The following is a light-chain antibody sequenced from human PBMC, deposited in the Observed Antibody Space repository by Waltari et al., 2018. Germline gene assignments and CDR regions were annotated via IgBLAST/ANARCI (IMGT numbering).Light chain of an antibody. Sequence: ALTQPASMSGPPGQSITNSCTRTRSPIGLYDHVPWDQQHPGKAPKLIISDVSQRPSGVTARFSGSKSGYTASLTISGLQTEDEADYYCSAYTATDTYVFGSGTTVTVL. CDR2: DVS. CDR1: RSPIGLYDH. CDR3: SAYTATDTYV. V-gene: IGLV2-14*03. J-gene: IGLJ1*01.